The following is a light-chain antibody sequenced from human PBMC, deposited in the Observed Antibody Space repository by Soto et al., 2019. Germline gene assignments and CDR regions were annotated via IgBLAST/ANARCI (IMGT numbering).Light chain of an antibody. CDR1: QSISNY. J-gene: IGKJ1*01. CDR2: AAS. CDR3: QQSYSTLRT. V-gene: IGKV1-39*01. Sequence: IQMTQSPSSLSASVGERVTISCRASQSISNYLNWYQQKPGKAPKLLIYAASSLQSGVPSRFSGSGSGTDFTLTISSLQPEDFATYYCQQSYSTLRTFGQGTKVDIK.